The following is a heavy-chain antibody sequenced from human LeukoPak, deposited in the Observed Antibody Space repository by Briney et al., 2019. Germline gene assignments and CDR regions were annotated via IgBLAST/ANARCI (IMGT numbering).Heavy chain of an antibody. CDR2: VYFDGGT. J-gene: IGHJ5*02. CDR3: ARDHYYDGRGRFDP. CDR1: GGSVMSGTYH. V-gene: IGHV4-39*07. D-gene: IGHD3-16*01. Sequence: PSETLSLTCSVSGGSVMSGTYHWGWIRQPPGKGLGWIGSVYFDGGTHYNPSLQSRVTISVDTSKNQFSLRLSSVTAADTALYYCARDHYYDGRGRFDPWGQGTLVTVSS.